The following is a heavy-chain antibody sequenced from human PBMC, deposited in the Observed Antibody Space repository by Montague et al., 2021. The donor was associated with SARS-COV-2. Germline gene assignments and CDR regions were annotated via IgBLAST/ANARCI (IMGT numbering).Heavy chain of an antibody. CDR2: TYYRSKWYN. CDR3: ARELRRIIMIVDIQGFDY. Sequence: RAISGDSVSSNSAAWNWIRQSPSRGLEWLGRTYYRSKWYNDYAVSVKSRITINPDTSKNQFSLQLNSVTAEDAAVYYCARELRRIIMIVDIQGFDYWGQGTLVTVSS. J-gene: IGHJ4*02. D-gene: IGHD3-22*01. CDR1: GDSVSSNSAA. V-gene: IGHV6-1*01.